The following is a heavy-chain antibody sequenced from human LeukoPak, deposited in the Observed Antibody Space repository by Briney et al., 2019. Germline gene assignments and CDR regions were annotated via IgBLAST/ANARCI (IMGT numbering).Heavy chain of an antibody. CDR1: GFTFSSYS. CDR2: ISSSGSYI. D-gene: IGHD3-9*01. V-gene: IGHV3-21*01. Sequence: GGSLRLSCAASGFTFSSYSMNWGRQAPGKGLDWVLSISSSGSYIYYADSVKGRFTISRDNAKNSLYLQMNSLRAEDTAVYYCARGPDILTGAEFNYWGQGTLVTVSS. CDR3: ARGPDILTGAEFNY. J-gene: IGHJ4*02.